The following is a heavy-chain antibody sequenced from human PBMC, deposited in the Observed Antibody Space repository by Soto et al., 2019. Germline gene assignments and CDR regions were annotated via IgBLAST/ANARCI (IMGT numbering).Heavy chain of an antibody. Sequence: SQTLSLTCAISGDSVSSNSAAWNWIRQSPSRGLEWLGRTYYRSKWYNDYAVSVKSRITINPDTSKNQVSLQLNSVTPEDTAVYYCARDKGMAAAGTNYYYYGMDVWGQGTTVT. V-gene: IGHV6-1*01. CDR2: TYYRSKWYN. CDR3: ARDKGMAAAGTNYYYYGMDV. CDR1: GDSVSSNSAA. D-gene: IGHD6-13*01. J-gene: IGHJ6*02.